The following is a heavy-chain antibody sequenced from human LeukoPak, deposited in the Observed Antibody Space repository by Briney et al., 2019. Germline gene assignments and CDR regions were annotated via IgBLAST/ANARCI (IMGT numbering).Heavy chain of an antibody. Sequence: ASVTVSCKASGYTFTSYDINWVRQATGQGLEWMGWMNPNSGNTGYAQKFQGRVTMTRNTSISTAYMELSSLRSEDTAVYYCARGPPTLLWFGPTENLDYWGQGTLVTVSS. CDR3: ARGPPTLLWFGPTENLDY. D-gene: IGHD3-10*01. CDR2: MNPNSGNT. J-gene: IGHJ4*02. CDR1: GYTFTSYD. V-gene: IGHV1-8*01.